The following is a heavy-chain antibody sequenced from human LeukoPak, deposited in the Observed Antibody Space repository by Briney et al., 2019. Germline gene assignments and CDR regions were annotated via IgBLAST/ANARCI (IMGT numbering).Heavy chain of an antibody. CDR2: ISAYNGNT. CDR3: ARVVGGSYYSANCFDY. J-gene: IGHJ4*02. V-gene: IGHV1-18*01. D-gene: IGHD1-26*01. Sequence: ASVKVSCKPSGYTFTSYGISWVRQAPGQGLEWMGWISAYNGNTNYALKLQGRVTMTTDTSTSTAYMELRGLRSDDTAVYYCARVVGGSYYSANCFDYWGQGTLVTVSS. CDR1: GYTFTSYG.